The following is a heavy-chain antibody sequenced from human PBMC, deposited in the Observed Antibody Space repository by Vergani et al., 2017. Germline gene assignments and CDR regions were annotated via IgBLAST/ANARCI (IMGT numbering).Heavy chain of an antibody. CDR2: IWNDGSTK. V-gene: IGHV3-33*01. CDR3: ARDSSARGHYLVGPLDS. Sequence: QVQLVESGGSVVQPGTSLRLSCGASGFTFSRHGMHWVRQAPGKGLVWVAVIWNDGSTKYYVESVKGRFTISRDNSENTLYLQMNSLRAEDTGVYYCARDSSARGHYLVGPLDSWGLGTLVTVSS. CDR1: GFTFSRHG. D-gene: IGHD2-15*01. J-gene: IGHJ4*02.